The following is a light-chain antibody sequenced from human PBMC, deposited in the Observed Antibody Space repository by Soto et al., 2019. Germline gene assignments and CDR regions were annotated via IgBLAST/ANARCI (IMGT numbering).Light chain of an antibody. V-gene: IGLV2-8*01. CDR3: SSYAGSSNV. CDR1: SSNVGSHF. J-gene: IGLJ1*01. Sequence: QSVLTQPPSVSAAPGQKVTISCSGTSSNVGSHFVSWYQQHPGKAPKLMIYEVNKRPSGVPDRFSGSKSGNTASLTVSGLQAEDEADYYCSSYAGSSNVFGTGTKVTVL. CDR2: EVN.